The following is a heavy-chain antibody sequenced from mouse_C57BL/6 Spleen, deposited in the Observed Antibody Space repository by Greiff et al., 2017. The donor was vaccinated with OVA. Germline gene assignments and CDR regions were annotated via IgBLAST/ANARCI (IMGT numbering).Heavy chain of an antibody. Sequence: EVKLVESGGGLVKPGGSLKLSCAASGFTFSSYAMSWVRQTPEKRLEWVATISDGGSYTYYPDNVKGRFTISRDNAKNNLYLQMSHLKSEDTAMYYSARDLYYDYDGVRGYYFDYWGQGTTLTVSS. D-gene: IGHD2-4*01. V-gene: IGHV5-4*01. CDR1: GFTFSSYA. CDR2: ISDGGSYT. J-gene: IGHJ2*01. CDR3: ARDLYYDYDGVRGYYFDY.